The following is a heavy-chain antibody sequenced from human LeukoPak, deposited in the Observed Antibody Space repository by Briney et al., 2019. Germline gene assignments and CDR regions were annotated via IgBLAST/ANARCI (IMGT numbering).Heavy chain of an antibody. D-gene: IGHD2-2*01. Sequence: GASVKVSCKASGYTFTSYGFSWVRQAPGQGLEWLGWISGYNVNTNYAQNLQGRVTMTTDTSTRTAYMELRSLRSDDTAVYYCTRVVVGESVVPAAGYFDYWGQGTLVTVSS. V-gene: IGHV1-18*01. CDR1: GYTFTSYG. CDR2: ISGYNVNT. J-gene: IGHJ4*02. CDR3: TRVVVGESVVPAAGYFDY.